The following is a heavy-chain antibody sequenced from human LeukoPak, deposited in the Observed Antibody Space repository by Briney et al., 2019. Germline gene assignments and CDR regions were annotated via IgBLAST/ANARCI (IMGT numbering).Heavy chain of an antibody. J-gene: IGHJ4*02. D-gene: IGHD4-17*01. CDR3: ATDGAGDYLNH. CDR2: FNPEDGET. CDR1: GYALTELS. V-gene: IGHV1-24*01. Sequence: ASVKVSCKVSGYALTELSMHWVRQAPGQGLEWMGGFNPEDGETFYAQKFQGRVNMTEDTSTDTAYMELSSPSYDDTAVYYCATDGAGDYLNHWGQGTLVTVSS.